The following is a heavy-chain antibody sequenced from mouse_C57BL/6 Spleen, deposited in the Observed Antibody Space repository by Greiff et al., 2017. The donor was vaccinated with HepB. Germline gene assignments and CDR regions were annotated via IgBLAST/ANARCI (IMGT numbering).Heavy chain of an antibody. J-gene: IGHJ4*01. Sequence: EVQLVESEGGLVQPGSSMKLSCTASGFTFSDYYMAWVRQVPEKGLEWVANINYDGSSTYYLDSLKSRFIISRDNAKNILYLQMSSLKSEDTATYYCAIWYYAMDYWGQGTSVTVSS. CDR3: AIWYYAMDY. CDR1: GFTFSDYY. D-gene: IGHD1-1*02. CDR2: INYDGSST. V-gene: IGHV5-16*01.